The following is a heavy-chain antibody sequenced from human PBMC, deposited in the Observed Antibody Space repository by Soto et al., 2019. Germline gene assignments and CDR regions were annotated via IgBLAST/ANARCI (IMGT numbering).Heavy chain of an antibody. V-gene: IGHV3-23*01. Sequence: ESGGGLVQPEGSLRLSCEASGFTFSSYAMSWVRQAPGKGLEWVSGISGGGSTTYYADSVKGRFTISRDNSKNTLYLQVNSLRDEDTAVYYCARDQAAGGTISRYFQDWGQGTLVTVSS. CDR3: ARDQAAGGTISRYFQD. D-gene: IGHD6-13*01. CDR2: ISGGGSTT. CDR1: GFTFSSYA. J-gene: IGHJ1*01.